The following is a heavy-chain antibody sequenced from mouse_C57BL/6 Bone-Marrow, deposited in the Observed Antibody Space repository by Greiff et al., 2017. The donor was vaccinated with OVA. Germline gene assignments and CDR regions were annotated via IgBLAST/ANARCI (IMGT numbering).Heavy chain of an antibody. J-gene: IGHJ3*01. CDR3: TREGGSGYSAWFAY. D-gene: IGHD3-2*02. V-gene: IGHV5-9-1*02. Sequence: EVQLVESGEGLVKPGGSLKLSCAASGFTFSSYAMSWVRQTPEKRLEWVAYISSGGDYIYYADTVKGRFTISRDNARNTLYLQMSSLKSEDTAMYYGTREGGSGYSAWFAYWGQGTLVTVSA. CDR1: GFTFSSYA. CDR2: ISSGGDYI.